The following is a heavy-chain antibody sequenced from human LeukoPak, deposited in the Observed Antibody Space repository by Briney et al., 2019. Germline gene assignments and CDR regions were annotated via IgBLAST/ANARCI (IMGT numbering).Heavy chain of an antibody. D-gene: IGHD2-2*01. CDR1: GFTVSSNY. J-gene: IGHJ6*03. V-gene: IGHV3-66*01. Sequence: GGSLRLSCAASGFTVSSNYMSWVRQAPGKGLEWVSVIYSGGSTYYADSVKGRFTISRDNSKNTLYLQMNSLRAEDTAVYYCARAGSTRYYYYMDVWGKGTTVTISS. CDR2: IYSGGST. CDR3: ARAGSTRYYYYMDV.